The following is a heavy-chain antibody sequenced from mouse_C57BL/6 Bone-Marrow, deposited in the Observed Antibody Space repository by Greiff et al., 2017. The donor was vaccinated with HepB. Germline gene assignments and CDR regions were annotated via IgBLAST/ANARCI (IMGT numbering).Heavy chain of an antibody. D-gene: IGHD1-2*01. CDR1: GYSITSGYY. CDR3: ARRGYYGPHFDY. CDR2: ISYDGSN. J-gene: IGHJ2*01. V-gene: IGHV3-6*01. Sequence: EVKLQQSGPGLVKPSQSLSLTCSVTGYSITSGYYWNWIRQFPGNKLEWMGYISYDGSNNYNPSLKNRISITRDTSKNQFFLKLNSVTTEDTATYYCARRGYYGPHFDYWGQGTTLTVSS.